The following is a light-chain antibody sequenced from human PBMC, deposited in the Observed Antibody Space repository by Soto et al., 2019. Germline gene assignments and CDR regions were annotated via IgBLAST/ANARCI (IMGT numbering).Light chain of an antibody. CDR2: RNS. J-gene: IGLJ1*01. CDR1: ASTIGRNY. CDR3: AAWDDNLSGLYV. V-gene: IGLV1-47*01. Sequence: QSVLTQSPSASGTPGQRVTISCSGSASTIGRNYVYWYQQLPGTAPKLLIYRNSQRPSGVPDLFSGSKSGTSASLAISGLRSEDEADYYCAAWDDNLSGLYVFGAGTKVTVL.